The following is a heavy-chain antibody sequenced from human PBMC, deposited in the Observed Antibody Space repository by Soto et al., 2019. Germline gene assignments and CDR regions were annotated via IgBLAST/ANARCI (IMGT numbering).Heavy chain of an antibody. V-gene: IGHV3-64D*06. CDR2: IRHDEANR. D-gene: IGHD2-15*01. Sequence: PGRSLRVSCSVSGCTFSPYSMPWVRQAPGKGLEYVAVIRHDEANRYYADTVTGRFIISRDNSNNRLYLQMSSLRXEDTAVYYCVRDWWGFDYWGQGTPVTVSS. CDR3: VRDWWGFDY. CDR1: GCTFSPYS. J-gene: IGHJ4*02.